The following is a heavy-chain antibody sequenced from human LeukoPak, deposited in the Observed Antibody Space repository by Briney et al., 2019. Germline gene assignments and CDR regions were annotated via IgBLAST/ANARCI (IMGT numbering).Heavy chain of an antibody. Sequence: PGGSLRLSCTASGFSFSQYWMDWVRQAPGKGLEWVANINQDGGVKYYVDSVKGRFTISRDNTKNSLSLRMDSLRDDDTAVYYCSRSLEYLGRGTLVTVSS. CDR1: GFSFSQYW. CDR2: INQDGGVK. CDR3: SRSLEY. J-gene: IGHJ4*02. V-gene: IGHV3-7*01.